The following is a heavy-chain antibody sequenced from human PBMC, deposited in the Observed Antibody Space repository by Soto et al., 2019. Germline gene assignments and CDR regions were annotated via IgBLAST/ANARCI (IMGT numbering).Heavy chain of an antibody. V-gene: IGHV4-31*03. Sequence: SETLSLTCTVSGGSISSGGYYWSWIRQHPGKGLEWIGYIYYSGSTYYNPSLKSRVTTSVDTSKNQFSLKLSSVTAADTAVYYCASLVLGSGWYFWFDHWGQGTLVTVSS. J-gene: IGHJ5*02. CDR2: IYYSGST. CDR3: ASLVLGSGWYFWFDH. CDR1: GGSISSGGYY. D-gene: IGHD6-19*01.